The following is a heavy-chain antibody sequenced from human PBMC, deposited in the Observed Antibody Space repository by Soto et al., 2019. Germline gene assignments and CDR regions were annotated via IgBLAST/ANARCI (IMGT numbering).Heavy chain of an antibody. D-gene: IGHD4-17*01. J-gene: IGHJ4*01. CDR2: IFYSGST. CDR1: GGSISSSTC. Sequence: XTLSLPCAVSGGSISSSTCWSWVRQPPVKALEWLGEIFYSGSTKYNPYLNSRVTISADQSKKHLSLSLSSVTSSDTALYYFVHHGGDLYYHDFWGQGILVTVSP. CDR3: VHHGGDLYYHDF. V-gene: IGHV4-4*02.